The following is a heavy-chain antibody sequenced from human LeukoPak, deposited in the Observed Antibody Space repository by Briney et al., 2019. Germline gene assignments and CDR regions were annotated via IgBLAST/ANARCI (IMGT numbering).Heavy chain of an antibody. V-gene: IGHV4-34*01. CDR2: INHSGST. J-gene: IGHJ5*02. CDR3: ARHMELRGWFDP. CDR1: GGPFSGYY. Sequence: SETLSLTCAVFGGPFSGYYWSWIRQPPGKGLEWIGEINHSGSTNYNPSLKSRVTISVDTSKNQFSLKLSSVTAADTAVYYCARHMELRGWFDPWGQGTLVAASS. D-gene: IGHD1-26*01.